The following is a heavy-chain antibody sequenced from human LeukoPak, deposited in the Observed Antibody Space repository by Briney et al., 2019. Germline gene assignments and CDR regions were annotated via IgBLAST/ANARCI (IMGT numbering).Heavy chain of an antibody. D-gene: IGHD1-26*01. CDR3: ASGSYYFDY. J-gene: IGHJ4*02. CDR1: GGSISSYY. V-gene: IGHV4-59*08. Sequence: TPSETLSLTCTVSGGSISSYYWSWIRQPPGKGLEWIGYIYYSGGTNYNPSLKSRVTISVDTSKNQFSLKLSSVTAADTAVYYCASGSYYFDYWGQGTLVTVSS. CDR2: IYYSGGT.